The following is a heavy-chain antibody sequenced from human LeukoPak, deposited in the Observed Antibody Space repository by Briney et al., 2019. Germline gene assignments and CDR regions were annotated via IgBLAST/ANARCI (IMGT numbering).Heavy chain of an antibody. V-gene: IGHV3-30*02. CDR2: IRYDGSIK. Sequence: GGSLRLSCAASGFTFSSYGMHWVRQAPGKGLEWVAFIRYDGSIKYYADSVKGRFTISRDNSKNTLYLQMNSLRAEDTAVYYCAKDLAAGTTGGDWFDPWGQGTLVTVSS. J-gene: IGHJ5*02. CDR3: AKDLAAGTTGGDWFDP. D-gene: IGHD1-7*01. CDR1: GFTFSSYG.